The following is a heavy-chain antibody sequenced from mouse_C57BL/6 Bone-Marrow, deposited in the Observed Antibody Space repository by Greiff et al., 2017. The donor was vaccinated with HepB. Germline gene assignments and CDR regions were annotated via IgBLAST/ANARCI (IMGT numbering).Heavy chain of an antibody. V-gene: IGHV1-18*01. CDR3: ARQGITTVVARAMDD. CDR1: GYTFTDYN. J-gene: IGHJ4*01. Sequence: EVQRVESGPELVKPGASVKIPCKASGYTFTDYNMDWVQQSHGKSLEWIGDINPNNGGTIYTPKFKGKATLTVDKSSSTAYMERRSLTSEDTAVYYCARQGITTVVARAMDDWGQGTAVTVSS. CDR2: INPNNGGT. D-gene: IGHD1-1*01.